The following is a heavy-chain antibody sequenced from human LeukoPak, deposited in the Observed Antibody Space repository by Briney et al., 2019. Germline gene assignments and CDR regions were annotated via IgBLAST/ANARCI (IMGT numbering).Heavy chain of an antibody. D-gene: IGHD5-18*01. Sequence: PGGSLRLSCGASGLTVSSYGMSWVRQAPGKGLEWVSTIIGSAVNTYYADSVKGRFTISKDNSKNTLYLQMNSLRAEDTAVYYCARGYSPTAYAMDVWGLGTTVTVSS. CDR1: GLTVSSYG. V-gene: IGHV3-23*01. J-gene: IGHJ6*02. CDR3: ARGYSPTAYAMDV. CDR2: IIGSAVNT.